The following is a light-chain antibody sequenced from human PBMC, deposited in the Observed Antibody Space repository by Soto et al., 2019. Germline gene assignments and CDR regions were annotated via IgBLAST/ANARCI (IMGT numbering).Light chain of an antibody. V-gene: IGKV3-11*01. CDR1: QSVSSY. J-gene: IGKJ4*01. Sequence: EIVLTQSPATLSLSPGERATLSCTASQSVSSYLDWYQQKPGQAPRLLIYDASNRATGIPARFSGSGSGTDFTLTISSLEPEDFAVYYCQQRSLFGGGTKVEIK. CDR3: QQRSL. CDR2: DAS.